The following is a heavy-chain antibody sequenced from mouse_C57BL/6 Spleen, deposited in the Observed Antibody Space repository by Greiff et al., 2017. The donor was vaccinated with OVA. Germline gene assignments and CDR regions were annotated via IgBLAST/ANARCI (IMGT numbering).Heavy chain of an antibody. CDR3: ARVYYYGSSLPYYAMDY. CDR2: ISYDGSN. J-gene: IGHJ4*01. Sequence: EVKLLESGPGLVKPSQSLSLTCSVTGYSITSGYYWNWIRQFPGNKLEWMGYISYDGSNNYHPSLKTRISITRDASKNQVFLKLNSVTTEDTATYYWARVYYYGSSLPYYAMDYWGQGTSVTVSS. V-gene: IGHV3-6*01. D-gene: IGHD1-1*01. CDR1: GYSITSGYY.